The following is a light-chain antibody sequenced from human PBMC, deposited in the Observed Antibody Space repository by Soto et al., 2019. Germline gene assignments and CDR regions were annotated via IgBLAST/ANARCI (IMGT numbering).Light chain of an antibody. CDR3: QQYGSSSWT. Sequence: EIALTQSPGTLSLSPGEGATLSCRASQSVSSIYLAWYQHKPGQAPRLLIYGASSRATGIPDRFSGSGSGTDFTLTISRLEPEDFAVYYCQQYGSSSWTFGRGTTVEIK. J-gene: IGKJ1*01. CDR1: QSVSSIY. CDR2: GAS. V-gene: IGKV3-20*01.